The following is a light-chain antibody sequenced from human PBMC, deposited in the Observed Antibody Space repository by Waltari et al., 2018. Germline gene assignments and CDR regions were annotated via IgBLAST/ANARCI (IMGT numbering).Light chain of an antibody. J-gene: IGKJ2*01. CDR1: QSVGTE. CDR3: RQCNDWPYT. V-gene: IGKV3-15*01. Sequence: EIVMTQSPATLSLSPGERATLSCRASQSVGTELAWYQQKPGQPPRLLIYGASTRATEVPARFSGSGSATEFALTISSLQSEDFAVYYCRQCNDWPYTFGQGTNLEIK. CDR2: GAS.